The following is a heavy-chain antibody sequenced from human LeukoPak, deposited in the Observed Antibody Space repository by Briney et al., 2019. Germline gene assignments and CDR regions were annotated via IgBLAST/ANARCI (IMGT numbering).Heavy chain of an antibody. CDR1: GYTFTSYG. CDR3: ARAYDFWSGHNWFDP. D-gene: IGHD3-3*01. CDR2: ISAYNGNT. J-gene: IGHJ5*02. Sequence: ASVKASCKASGYTFTSYGISWVRQAPGQGLEWMGWISAYNGNTNYAQKLQGRVTMTTDTSTSTAYMELRSLRSDDTAVYYCARAYDFWSGHNWFDPWGQGTLVTVSS. V-gene: IGHV1-18*01.